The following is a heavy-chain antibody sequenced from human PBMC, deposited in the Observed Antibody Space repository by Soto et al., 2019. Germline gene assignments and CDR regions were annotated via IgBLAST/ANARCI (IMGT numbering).Heavy chain of an antibody. D-gene: IGHD2-15*01. CDR3: AKDPRMTEYSGMDV. Sequence: GGSLRLSCAASGFTFSSYAMSWVRQAPGKGLEWVSAISGSGGSTYYADSVKGRFTISRDNSKNTLYLQMNSLGAEDTAVYYCAKDPRMTEYSGMDVWGQGTTVTVSS. CDR2: ISGSGGST. J-gene: IGHJ6*02. CDR1: GFTFSSYA. V-gene: IGHV3-23*01.